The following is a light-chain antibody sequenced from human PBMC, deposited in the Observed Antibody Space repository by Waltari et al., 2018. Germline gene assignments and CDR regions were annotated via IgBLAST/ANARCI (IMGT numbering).Light chain of an antibody. Sequence: SYELTQPPSASVSPGQTASITCSGDKLGDKYACWYQQKPGQSPVLVIYQDSKRHSGIPERCSGSNSGNTATLTISGTQAMDEADYYCQAWDSSTFDVVFGGGTKLTVL. CDR1: KLGDKY. J-gene: IGLJ2*01. V-gene: IGLV3-1*01. CDR3: QAWDSSTFDVV. CDR2: QDS.